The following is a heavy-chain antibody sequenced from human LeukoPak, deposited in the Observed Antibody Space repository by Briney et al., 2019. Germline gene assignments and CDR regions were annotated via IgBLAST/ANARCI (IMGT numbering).Heavy chain of an antibody. CDR3: TPGYCSSTSCSHYFAY. D-gene: IGHD2-2*01. V-gene: IGHV3-48*01. CDR2: ISSTSNTI. CDR1: VFTFITYN. J-gene: IGHJ4*02. Sequence: GGSLRLSRAASVFTFITYNMNWVRQAPGKGLEWVSYISSTSNTIYYADSVKGRFTVSRDNAKNSLYLQMNSLRAEDTAMYYCTPGYCSSTSCSHYFAYWGQGTLVTVSS.